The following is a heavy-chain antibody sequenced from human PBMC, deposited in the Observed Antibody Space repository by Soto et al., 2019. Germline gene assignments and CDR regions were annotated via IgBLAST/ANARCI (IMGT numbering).Heavy chain of an antibody. CDR3: ARGTYYDSSGLPNDY. J-gene: IGHJ4*02. D-gene: IGHD3-22*01. CDR1: GGSFSDYY. Sequence: ETLSLTCAVYGGSFSDYYWSWIRQPPVKGLEWIGEINHSGSTNYNPSLKSRVTISVDTSKKQFSLKLNSVTAADTAVYYCARGTYYDSSGLPNDYWGQGILVTVSS. V-gene: IGHV4-34*01. CDR2: INHSGST.